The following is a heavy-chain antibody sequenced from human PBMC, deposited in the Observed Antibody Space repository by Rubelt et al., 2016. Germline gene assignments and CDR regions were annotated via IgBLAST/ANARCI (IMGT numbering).Heavy chain of an antibody. CDR3: ASALPAAGCFDY. D-gene: IGHD6-13*01. CDR2: VNAGNGNT. Sequence: WVRQAPGQRLEWMGWVNAGNGNTKYSQKFQGRVTITRDTSASTAYMELSSLRSEDTAVYYCASALPAAGCFDYWGQGTLVTVSS. J-gene: IGHJ4*02. V-gene: IGHV1-3*01.